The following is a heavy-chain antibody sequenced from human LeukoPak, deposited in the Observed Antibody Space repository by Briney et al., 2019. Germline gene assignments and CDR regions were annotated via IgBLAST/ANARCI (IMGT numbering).Heavy chain of an antibody. J-gene: IGHJ4*02. CDR1: GFTFSSYS. CDR2: ISSSSSTI. CDR3: ARDFRTIVLMVYAIKGGFDY. V-gene: IGHV3-48*01. Sequence: PGGSLRLSCPASGFTFSSYSMNWVRQAPGKGLEWVSYISSSSSTIYYADSVKGRFTISRDNAKNSLYLQMNSLRAEDTAVYYCARDFRTIVLMVYAIKGGFDYWGQGTLVTVSS. D-gene: IGHD2-8*01.